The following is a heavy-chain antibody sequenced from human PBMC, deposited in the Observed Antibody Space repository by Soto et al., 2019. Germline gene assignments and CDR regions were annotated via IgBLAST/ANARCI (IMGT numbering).Heavy chain of an antibody. D-gene: IGHD1-1*01. CDR1: GFTFSSYG. J-gene: IGHJ4*02. CDR2: ISYDGSNK. CDR3: AKDGRNLEYYFDY. V-gene: IGHV3-30*18. Sequence: QVQLVESGGGVVQPGRSLRLSCAASGFTFSSYGMHWVRQAPGKGLEWVAVISYDGSNKYYADSVKGRFTISRDNSKNTLYLQMNNLRAEDTAVYYCAKDGRNLEYYFDYWGQGTLVTVSS.